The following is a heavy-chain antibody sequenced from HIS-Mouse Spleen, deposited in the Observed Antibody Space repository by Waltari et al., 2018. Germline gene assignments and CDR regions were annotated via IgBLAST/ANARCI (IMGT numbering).Heavy chain of an antibody. V-gene: IGHV4-39*07. CDR2: IYYSGST. J-gene: IGHJ2*01. D-gene: IGHD6-13*01. Sequence: QLQLQESGPGLVKPSETLSLTCTVSGGSISSSSYYWGWIRPPPGKGVEWIGGIYYSGSTYYNPSHKSRVTISVDTSKNQFSLKLSSVTAADTAVYYCAREIPYSSSWYDWYFDLWGRGTLVTVSS. CDR1: GGSISSSSYY. CDR3: AREIPYSSSWYDWYFDL.